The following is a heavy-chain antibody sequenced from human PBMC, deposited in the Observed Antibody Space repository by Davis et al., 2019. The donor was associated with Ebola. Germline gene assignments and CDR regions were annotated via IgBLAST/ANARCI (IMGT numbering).Heavy chain of an antibody. D-gene: IGHD3-3*01. Sequence: GESLKISCAASGFTFSSYGMHWVRQAPGKGLEWVAVISYDGSNKYYADSVKGRFTISRDNSKNTLYLQMNSLRAEDTAVYYCANAYYDFWSGYSSSGGMDVWGQGTTVTVSS. J-gene: IGHJ6*02. V-gene: IGHV3-30*18. CDR1: GFTFSSYG. CDR2: ISYDGSNK. CDR3: ANAYYDFWSGYSSSGGMDV.